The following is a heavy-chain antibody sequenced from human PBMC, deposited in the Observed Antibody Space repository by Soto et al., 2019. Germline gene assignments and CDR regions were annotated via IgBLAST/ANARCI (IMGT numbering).Heavy chain of an antibody. J-gene: IGHJ3*02. V-gene: IGHV4-34*01. CDR2: MSHSGGT. CDR1: GGFVSSGSYY. D-gene: IGHD1-1*01. CDR3: ARVERGTATTVVDAFDI. Sequence: QVQLQQWGAGLLKPSETLSLTCAVYGGFVSSGSYYWSWIRQPPGKGLEWIGEMSHSGGTHFNPSLTSRVTISVDTSKNQFSLKMSSVTAADTALYYCARVERGTATTVVDAFDIWGPGTIVTVSS.